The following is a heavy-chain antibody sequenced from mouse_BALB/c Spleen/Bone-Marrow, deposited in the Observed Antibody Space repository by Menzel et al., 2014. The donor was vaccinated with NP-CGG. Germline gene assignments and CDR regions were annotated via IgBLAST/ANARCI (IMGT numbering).Heavy chain of an antibody. V-gene: IGHV1-5*01. D-gene: IGHD3-1*01. CDR1: GYTFSNYW. J-gene: IGHJ2*01. CDR3: TTLARNNFDY. CDR2: IHPGNSDT. Sequence: VQLKESGTVLARPGAAVKMSCKASGYTFSNYWMHWIKQRPGQGLEWIGTIHPGNSDTTYNQKFKGKAKLTAVTSTSTAYMELSSQTNEDSAVYYCTTLARNNFDYWGQGTTLTVSS.